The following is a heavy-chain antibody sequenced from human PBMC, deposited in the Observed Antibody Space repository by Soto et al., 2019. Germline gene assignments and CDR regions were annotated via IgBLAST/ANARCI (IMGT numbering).Heavy chain of an antibody. Sequence: QVQLVESGGGVVQPGRSLRLSCAASRFTFSNYDMHWVRQAPGKGLEWVAVISDDGRNKYYADSVKGRFTISRDNSTNTLYRQMNSLRAEDTAVYYCAKDQSQRGGFAYWGQGTLVTVSS. CDR3: AKDQSQRGGFAY. CDR1: RFTFSNYD. V-gene: IGHV3-30*18. D-gene: IGHD3-16*01. J-gene: IGHJ4*02. CDR2: ISDDGRNK.